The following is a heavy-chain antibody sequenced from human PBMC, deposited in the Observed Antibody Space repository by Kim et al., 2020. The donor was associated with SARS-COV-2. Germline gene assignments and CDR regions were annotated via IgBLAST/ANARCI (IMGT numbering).Heavy chain of an antibody. V-gene: IGHV3-23*01. D-gene: IGHD2-15*01. CDR3: AKDDCSGGSCYDHLDAFDI. CDR1: GFTFSSYA. Sequence: GGSLRLSCAASGFTFSSYAMSWVRQAPGKGLEWVSAIRGSGGSTYYADSVKGRFTISRDNSKNTLYLQMNSLRAEDTAVYYCAKDDCSGGSCYDHLDAFDIWGQGTMVTVSS. J-gene: IGHJ3*02. CDR2: IRGSGGST.